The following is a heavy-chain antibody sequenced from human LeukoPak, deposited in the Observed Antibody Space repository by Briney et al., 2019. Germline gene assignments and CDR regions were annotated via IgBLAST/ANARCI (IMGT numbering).Heavy chain of an antibody. CDR2: INWNGGST. J-gene: IGHJ4*02. CDR1: GFTFDDYG. Sequence: GGSLRLSCAASGFTFDDYGMSWVRQAPGKGLEWVSGINWNGGSTGYADSVKGRFTISRDNAKNSLYLQMNSLRAEDTALYYCARVDYYDSSGYYRYYFDYWRQGTLVTVSS. D-gene: IGHD3-22*01. CDR3: ARVDYYDSSGYYRYYFDY. V-gene: IGHV3-20*04.